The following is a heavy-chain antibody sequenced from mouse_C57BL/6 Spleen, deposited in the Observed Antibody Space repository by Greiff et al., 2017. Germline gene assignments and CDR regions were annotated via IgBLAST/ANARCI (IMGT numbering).Heavy chain of an antibody. J-gene: IGHJ4*01. V-gene: IGHV14-3*01. CDR1: GFNIKNTY. D-gene: IGHD2-5*01. Sequence: VQLKESVAELVRPGASVKLSCTASGFNIKNTYMHWVKQRPEQGLEWIGRIDPANGNTKYDPKFLGKATITADTSSTTAYLQLSSLTSEDTAIYYCARGPLYYSNSYAMDYWGQGTSVTVSS. CDR3: ARGPLYYSNSYAMDY. CDR2: IDPANGNT.